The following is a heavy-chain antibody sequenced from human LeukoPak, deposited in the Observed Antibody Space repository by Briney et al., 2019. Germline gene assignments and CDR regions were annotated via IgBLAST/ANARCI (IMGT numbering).Heavy chain of an antibody. J-gene: IGHJ4*02. Sequence: GGSLRLSCAASGFTFSSYGMHWVRQAPGKGLEWVAFIRYDGSNKYYADSVKGRFTISRDNSKNTLYLQMNSLRAEDTAVYYCAKAYCSSTCCYIDYWGQGTLVTVSS. CDR1: GFTFSSYG. CDR2: IRYDGSNK. CDR3: AKAYCSSTCCYIDY. D-gene: IGHD2-2*01. V-gene: IGHV3-30*02.